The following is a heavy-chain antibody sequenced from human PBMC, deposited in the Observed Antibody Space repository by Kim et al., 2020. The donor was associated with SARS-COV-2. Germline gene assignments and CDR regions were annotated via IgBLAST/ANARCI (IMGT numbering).Heavy chain of an antibody. CDR3: ARDLGNRDSSGYYYRNDAFDI. CDR1: GFTFSSYS. V-gene: IGHV3-21*01. J-gene: IGHJ3*02. D-gene: IGHD3-22*01. Sequence: GGSLRLSCAASGFTFSSYSMNWVRQAPGKGLEWVSSISSSSSYIYYADSVKGRFTISRDNAKNSLYLQMNSLRAEDTAVYYCARDLGNRDSSGYYYRNDAFDIWGQGTMVTVSS. CDR2: ISSSSSYI.